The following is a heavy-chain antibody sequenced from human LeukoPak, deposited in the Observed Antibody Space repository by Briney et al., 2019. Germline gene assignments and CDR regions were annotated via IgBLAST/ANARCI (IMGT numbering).Heavy chain of an antibody. J-gene: IGHJ4*02. CDR1: GFTFSSYW. CDR3: ARDKIVGATYFDY. Sequence: GGSLRLPCAASGFTFSSYWMSWVRQAPGKGLEWVANIKQDVSEIYYVDSVKGRFTISRDNTKNSLYLQMNSLRAEDTAVYYCARDKIVGATYFDYWGQGTLVTVSS. V-gene: IGHV3-7*01. D-gene: IGHD1-26*01. CDR2: IKQDVSEI.